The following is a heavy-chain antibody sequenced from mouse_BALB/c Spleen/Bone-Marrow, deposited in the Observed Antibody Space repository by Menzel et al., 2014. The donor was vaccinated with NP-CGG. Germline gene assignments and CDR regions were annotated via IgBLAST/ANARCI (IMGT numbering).Heavy chain of an antibody. CDR1: GFIFSSYT. V-gene: IGHV5-12-2*01. Sequence: EVQLQQSGGGLVQPGGSLKLSCAASGFIFSSYTMSWVRLTPEKRLEWVAYISNGGGNTYYADPVKGRFTISRDNAKNTLYLQRSSLKSEDTALYYCARRDGTYYFDYWGQGTTLTVSS. CDR2: ISNGGGNT. CDR3: ARRDGTYYFDY. J-gene: IGHJ2*01. D-gene: IGHD4-1*01.